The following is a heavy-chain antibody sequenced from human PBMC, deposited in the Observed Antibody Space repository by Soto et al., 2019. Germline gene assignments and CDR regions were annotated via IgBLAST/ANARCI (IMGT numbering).Heavy chain of an antibody. CDR2: ISGSGGST. Sequence: GGSLRLSCAASGFTFSSYAMSWVRQAPGKGLEWVSAISGSGGSTYYADSVKGRFTISRDNSKNTLYLQMNSLRAEDTAVYYCAKASWYSSSWYYFDYWGQGTLVTVSS. J-gene: IGHJ4*02. CDR1: GFTFSSYA. D-gene: IGHD6-13*01. V-gene: IGHV3-23*01. CDR3: AKASWYSSSWYYFDY.